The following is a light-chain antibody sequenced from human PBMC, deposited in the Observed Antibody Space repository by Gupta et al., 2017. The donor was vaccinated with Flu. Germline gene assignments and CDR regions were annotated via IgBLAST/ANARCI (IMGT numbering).Light chain of an antibody. V-gene: IGKV4-1*01. J-gene: IGKJ1*01. CDR1: QSVLYSSNNKNY. Sequence: DIVMTQPPHSLAVSLGERATTHCTSSQSVLYSSNNKNYLAWYQQKPGQPPKLLIYWASTRESGVPDRFSGSGSGTDFTLTISSLQAEDVAVYYCQQDDSTPQTFGQGTKVEIK. CDR2: WAS. CDR3: QQDDSTPQT.